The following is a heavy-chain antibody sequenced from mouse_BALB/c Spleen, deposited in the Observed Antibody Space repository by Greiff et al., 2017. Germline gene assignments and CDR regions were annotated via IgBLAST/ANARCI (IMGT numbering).Heavy chain of an antibody. J-gene: IGHJ2*01. Sequence: EVMLVESGGGLVKTGGSLKLSCAASGFTFSSYAMSWVRQSPEKRLEWVAEISSGGSYTYYPDTVTGRFTISRDNAKNTLYLEMSSLRSEDTAMYYCARGGPFDYWGQGTTLTVSS. CDR1: GFTFSSYA. CDR3: ARGGPFDY. CDR2: ISSGGSYT. V-gene: IGHV5-9-4*01.